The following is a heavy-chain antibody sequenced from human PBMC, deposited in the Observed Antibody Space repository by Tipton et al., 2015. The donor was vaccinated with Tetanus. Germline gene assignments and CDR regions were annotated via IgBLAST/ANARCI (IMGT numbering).Heavy chain of an antibody. V-gene: IGHV4-30-2*01. CDR3: ASMTPVDWYFDL. CDR1: GGLITTGGYS. Sequence: TLSLTCAVSGGLITTGGYSWGWIRQTPRQGLEWIGYIYQTDSTYYNPSLRSRLTISISRSKNQFSLKLTSVTAADTAVYYCASMTPVDWYFDLWGRGTLVTVSS. D-gene: IGHD4-23*01. J-gene: IGHJ2*01. CDR2: IYQTDST.